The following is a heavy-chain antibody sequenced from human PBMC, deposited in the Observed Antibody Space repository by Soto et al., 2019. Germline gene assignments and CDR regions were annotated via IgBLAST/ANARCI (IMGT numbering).Heavy chain of an antibody. V-gene: IGHV1-3*01. Sequence: ASVKVSCKASGYTFTSYAMHWVRQAPGQRLEWMGWINAGNGNTKYSQKFQGSVTITRDTSASTAYMGLSSLRSEDTSVYYCARAMEYSKKDWFDPWGQGTLVTVSS. CDR1: GYTFTSYA. CDR3: ARAMEYSKKDWFDP. CDR2: INAGNGNT. J-gene: IGHJ5*02. D-gene: IGHD4-4*01.